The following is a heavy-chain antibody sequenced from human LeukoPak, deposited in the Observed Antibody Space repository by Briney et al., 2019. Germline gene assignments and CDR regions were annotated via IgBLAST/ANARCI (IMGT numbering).Heavy chain of an antibody. CDR2: IYYSGST. CDR1: GGSISSYY. D-gene: IGHD5-18*01. CDR3: AREDTAMVKYY. Sequence: PSETLSLTCTVSGGSISSYYWSWIRQPPGKGLEWIGYIYYSGSTYYNPSLKSRVTISVDTSKNQFSLKLSSVTAADTAVYYCAREDTAMVKYYWGQGTLVTVSS. J-gene: IGHJ4*02. V-gene: IGHV4-59*12.